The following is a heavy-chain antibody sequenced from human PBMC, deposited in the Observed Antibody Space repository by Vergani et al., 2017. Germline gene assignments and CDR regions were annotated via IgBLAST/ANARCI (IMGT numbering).Heavy chain of an antibody. Sequence: EVQLVESGGGSVKPGGSLRLSCAVSGFTFTSAWMSWFRQVPGKGLEWVARIRSKSDGGTTDYAAPVKGRFTISRDDSKNMLHLQMNSLKTEDTAVYYCTKVRGYYYYHGMNVWGQGTTVTVSS. CDR2: IRSKSDGGTT. J-gene: IGHJ6*01. CDR1: GFTFTSAW. CDR3: TKVRGYYYYHGMNV. V-gene: IGHV3-15*01.